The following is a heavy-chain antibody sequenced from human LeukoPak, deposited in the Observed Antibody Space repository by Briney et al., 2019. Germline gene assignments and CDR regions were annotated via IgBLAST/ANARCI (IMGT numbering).Heavy chain of an antibody. D-gene: IGHD6-13*01. J-gene: IGHJ5*02. CDR3: ARASPSSSWYGPANWFDP. CDR2: INSSGGST. CDR1: GYIFTSYN. V-gene: IGHV1-46*01. Sequence: ASVKVSCKASGYIFTSYNMYWVRQAPGQGLEWMGIINSSGGSTNYAQKFQGRVTMTRDTSTSTVYMELSSLRSEDTAVYYCARASPSSSWYGPANWFDPWGQGTLVTVSS.